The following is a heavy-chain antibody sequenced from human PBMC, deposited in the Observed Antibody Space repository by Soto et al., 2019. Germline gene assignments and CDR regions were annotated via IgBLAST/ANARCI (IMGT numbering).Heavy chain of an antibody. CDR2: IIPIFGTA. V-gene: IGHV1-69*06. CDR1: GGTFSSYA. J-gene: IGHJ6*02. Sequence: QVQLVQSGAEVKKPGSSVKVSCKASGGTFSSYAISWVRQAPGQGLEWMGGIIPIFGTANYAQKFQGRVTITADKSTSTAYMELSNLRSEDTAVYYCARDMRDCSSTSCAAYYYYYGMDVWGQGTTVTVSS. CDR3: ARDMRDCSSTSCAAYYYYYGMDV. D-gene: IGHD2-2*01.